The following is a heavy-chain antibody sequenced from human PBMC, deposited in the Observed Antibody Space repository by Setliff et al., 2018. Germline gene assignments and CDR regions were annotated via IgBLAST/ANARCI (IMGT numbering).Heavy chain of an antibody. J-gene: IGHJ4*02. V-gene: IGHV3-7*01. Sequence: PGGSLRLSCAASGFTFSRYWMSWVRQAPGKVLEWVANIKQDGSEKYYVDSVKGRFTISRDNAKNSLYLQMNSLRAEDTAVYYCARDGGEYWGQGTLVTVSS. CDR2: IKQDGSEK. CDR3: ARDGGEY. D-gene: IGHD3-16*01. CDR1: GFTFSRYW.